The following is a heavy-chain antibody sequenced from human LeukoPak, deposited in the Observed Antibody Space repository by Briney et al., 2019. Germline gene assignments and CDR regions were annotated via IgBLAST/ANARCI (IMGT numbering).Heavy chain of an antibody. J-gene: IGHJ3*02. V-gene: IGHV5-10-1*01. Sequence: RGEPLRISCKASGYTFTGYWISWVRRLPGKDLEWLGRIDPSDSNTYYRPFFQGHVTISADRSISPTYLQWTSLKASDTAMYYCARLRFGDLMYNAFDIWGQGTMVTVSS. CDR1: GYTFTGYW. CDR3: ARLRFGDLMYNAFDI. CDR2: IDPSDSNT. D-gene: IGHD3-10*01.